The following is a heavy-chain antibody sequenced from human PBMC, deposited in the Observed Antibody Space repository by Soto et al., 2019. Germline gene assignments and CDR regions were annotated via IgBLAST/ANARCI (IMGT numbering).Heavy chain of an antibody. CDR2: IYYSGST. J-gene: IGHJ3*02. Sequence: SETLSLTCTVSGGSISSYYWSWIRQHPGKGLEWIGYIYYSGSTYYNPSLKSRVTISVDTSKNQFSLKLSSVTAADTAVYYCARLREGVVLVTDAFDIWGQGTMVTVSS. CDR3: ARLREGVVLVTDAFDI. CDR1: GGSISSYY. V-gene: IGHV4-59*06. D-gene: IGHD3-3*01.